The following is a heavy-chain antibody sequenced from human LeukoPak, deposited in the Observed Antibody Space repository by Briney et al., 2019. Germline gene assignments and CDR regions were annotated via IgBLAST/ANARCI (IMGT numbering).Heavy chain of an antibody. CDR1: GYTFTGYY. D-gene: IGHD3-9*01. CDR2: INPNSGGT. CDR3: ARGLHHRHYDILTGYSEFDY. J-gene: IGHJ4*02. V-gene: IGHV1-2*02. Sequence: GASVKVSCKASGYTFTGYYMHWVRQAPGQGLEWLGWINPNSGGTNYAQKFQGRVTMTRDTSISTAYMELSRLRSDDTAVYYCARGLHHRHYDILTGYSEFDYWGQGTLVTVSS.